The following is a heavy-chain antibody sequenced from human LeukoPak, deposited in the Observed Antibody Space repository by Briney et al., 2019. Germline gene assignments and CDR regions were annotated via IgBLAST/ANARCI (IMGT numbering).Heavy chain of an antibody. J-gene: IGHJ3*02. CDR3: AKDGDSGSQMAHDAFDI. Sequence: GGSLRLSCAASGFTFDDYAMHWVRQAPGKGLEWVSGISWNSGSIGYADSVKGRFTISRDNAKNSLYLQMNSLRAKDTALYYCAKDGDSGSQMAHDAFDIWGQGTMVTVSS. D-gene: IGHD1-26*01. CDR2: ISWNSGSI. CDR1: GFTFDDYA. V-gene: IGHV3-9*01.